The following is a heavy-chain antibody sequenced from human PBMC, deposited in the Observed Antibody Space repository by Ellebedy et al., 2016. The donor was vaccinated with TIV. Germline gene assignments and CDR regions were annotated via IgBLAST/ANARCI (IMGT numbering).Heavy chain of an antibody. V-gene: IGHV1-2*04. J-gene: IGHJ3*02. Sequence: AASVKVSCKASGYTFIGYYMHWVRQAPGQGLEWMGWINPNSGDTNYTQKFQGWVTMIRDTSFSTVYMELSRLRSDDTAVYYCATSNRYYYDSSGPDAFDIWGQGTMVTVSS. CDR1: GYTFIGYY. CDR2: INPNSGDT. D-gene: IGHD3-22*01. CDR3: ATSNRYYYDSSGPDAFDI.